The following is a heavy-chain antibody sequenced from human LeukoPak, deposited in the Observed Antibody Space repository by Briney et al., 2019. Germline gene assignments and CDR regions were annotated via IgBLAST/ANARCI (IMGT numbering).Heavy chain of an antibody. J-gene: IGHJ4*02. D-gene: IGHD3-10*01. CDR3: ASETYYYGSGSYYKGQF. CDR1: GFTFSRYL. CDR2: INGDGTIT. V-gene: IGHV3-74*01. Sequence: GGSLRLSCTASGFTFSRYLMPWVRQAPGKGLVGVSRINGDGTITTYADSVKGRFTVSRDNAKNTLYLQMNSLRAEDTAVYYCASETYYYGSGSYYKGQFWGQGTLVAVPS.